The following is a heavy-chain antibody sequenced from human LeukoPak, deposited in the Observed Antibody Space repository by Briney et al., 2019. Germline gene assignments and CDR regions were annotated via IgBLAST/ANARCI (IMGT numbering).Heavy chain of an antibody. CDR3: ARHHYYENSGYYTPSGY. J-gene: IGHJ4*02. D-gene: IGHD3-22*01. Sequence: SETLSLTCTVSGDSFSSGPYYWAWIRQPPGKGLEWIGSIYYGGTTYYNPSLKSRVTISVDTKNQFSLRLSPATAADTAVYYCARHHYYENSGYYTPSGYWGQGTLVTVSS. V-gene: IGHV4-39*01. CDR2: IYYGGTT. CDR1: GDSFSSGPYY.